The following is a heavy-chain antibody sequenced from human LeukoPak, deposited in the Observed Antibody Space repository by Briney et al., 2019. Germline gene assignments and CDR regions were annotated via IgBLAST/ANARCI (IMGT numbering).Heavy chain of an antibody. V-gene: IGHV1-69*13. CDR2: IIPIFGTV. D-gene: IGHD3-3*01. Sequence: SVKVSCKASGGTFNSYAISWVRQAPGQGREWMGGIIPIFGTVNYAQKFQGRVTITADESTSTAYMELSSLRSEDTAVYYCARFWSGHRFNPLGQGTLVTVSS. CDR1: GGTFNSYA. J-gene: IGHJ5*02. CDR3: ARFWSGHRFNP.